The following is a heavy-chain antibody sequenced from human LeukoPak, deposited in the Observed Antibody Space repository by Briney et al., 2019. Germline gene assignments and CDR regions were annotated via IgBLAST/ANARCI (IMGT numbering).Heavy chain of an antibody. J-gene: IGHJ4*02. CDR1: GFTFSRYW. Sequence: PGGSLRLSCAASGFTFSRYWMTWIRQAPGKGLEWVANIKQDGSEKYYVDSVKGRFTISRDNAKNSLYLEMNSLRVEDTAVYFCARARIAAPLLDYWGQGTLVTVSS. V-gene: IGHV3-7*02. CDR3: ARARIAAPLLDY. CDR2: IKQDGSEK. D-gene: IGHD6-13*01.